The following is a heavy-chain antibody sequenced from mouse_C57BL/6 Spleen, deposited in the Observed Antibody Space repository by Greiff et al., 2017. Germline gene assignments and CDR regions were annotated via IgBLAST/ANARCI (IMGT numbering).Heavy chain of an antibody. CDR1: GYTFTDYY. V-gene: IGHV1-76*01. J-gene: IGHJ1*03. CDR2: IYPGSGNT. Sequence: QVQLQQSGAELVRPGASVKLSCKASGYTFTDYYINWVKQRPGQGLEWIARIYPGSGNTYYNEKFKGKATLTAEKSSSTAYMQLSSLTSEDSAVYFGAREGYGRSYRRYCDVWGTGTTVTVSS. CDR3: AREGYGRSYRRYCDV. D-gene: IGHD1-1*01.